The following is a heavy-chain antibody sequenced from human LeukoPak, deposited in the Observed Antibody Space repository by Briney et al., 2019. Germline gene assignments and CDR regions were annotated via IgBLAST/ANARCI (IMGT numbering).Heavy chain of an antibody. D-gene: IGHD3-3*01. J-gene: IGHJ5*02. CDR1: GGSIGSYY. V-gene: IGHV4-4*07. CDR2: IYTSGST. CDR3: ARGPASLSPYDFWSGYHDGWFDP. Sequence: PSETLSLTCTVSGGSIGSYYWSWIRQPAGKGLEWIGRIYTSGSTNYNPSLKSRVTMSVDTSKNQFSLKLSSVTAADTAVYYCARGPASLSPYDFWSGYHDGWFDPWGQGTLVTVSS.